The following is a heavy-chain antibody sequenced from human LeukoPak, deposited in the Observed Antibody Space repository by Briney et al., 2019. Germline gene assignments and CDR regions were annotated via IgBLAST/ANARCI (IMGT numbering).Heavy chain of an antibody. CDR2: IYPGDSDT. CDR1: GYSFPSHW. V-gene: IGHV5-51*01. Sequence: GESLKISCKGSGYSFPSHWIGWVRQKPGKGLEWMGIIYPGDSDTKYSPSSEGQITISVDKSISTTYLQRRSLEASDTAVYFCARQFAGDYDYWGQGTRVTVSS. CDR3: ARQFAGDYDY. D-gene: IGHD4-17*01. J-gene: IGHJ4*02.